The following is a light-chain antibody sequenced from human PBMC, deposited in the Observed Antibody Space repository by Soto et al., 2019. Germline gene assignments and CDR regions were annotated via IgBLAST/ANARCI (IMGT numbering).Light chain of an antibody. CDR1: QTISKY. CDR2: NAS. CDR3: HQRSNWPVA. Sequence: EIVVTQSPAALSLPPGERATIFCKTSQTISKYLVWYQQKPGQAPRLLINNASNRATGMPARFNGSGSGTDFTLTISSLEHEECAVYYFHQRSNWPVAFGGGTRLEIK. V-gene: IGKV3-11*01. J-gene: IGKJ4*01.